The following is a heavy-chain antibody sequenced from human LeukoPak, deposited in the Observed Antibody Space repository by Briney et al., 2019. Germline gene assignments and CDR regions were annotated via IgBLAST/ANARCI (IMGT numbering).Heavy chain of an antibody. CDR2: IYSGGST. J-gene: IGHJ4*02. CDR3: ARDGSYYDSSGSYYYFDY. CDR1: GFTVSSNY. D-gene: IGHD3-22*01. V-gene: IGHV3-53*01. Sequence: GRSLRLSCAASGFTVSSNYMSWVRQAPGKGLEWVSVIYSGGSTYYADSVKGRFTISRDNSKNTLYLQMNSLRAEDTAVYYCARDGSYYDSSGSYYYFDYWGQGTLVTVSS.